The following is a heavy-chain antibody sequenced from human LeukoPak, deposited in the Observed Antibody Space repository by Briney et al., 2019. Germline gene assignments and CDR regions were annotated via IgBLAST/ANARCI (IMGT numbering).Heavy chain of an antibody. CDR1: GFTFSSYG. V-gene: IGHV3-30*02. J-gene: IGHJ6*03. CDR2: IRYDGSNK. CDR3: AKGIRFYYYMDV. Sequence: GGSLRLSCAASGFTFSSYGMHWVRQAPCKGLEWVAFIRYDGSNKYYADSVKGRFTISRDNSKNTLYLQMNSLRAEDTAVYYCAKGIRFYYYMDVWGKGTTVTVSS.